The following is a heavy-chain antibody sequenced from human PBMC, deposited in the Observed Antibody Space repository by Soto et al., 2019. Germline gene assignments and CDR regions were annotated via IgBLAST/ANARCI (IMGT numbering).Heavy chain of an antibody. Sequence: PSETLSLTCTVSGDSISSYYWSWIRQPPAKGLEWIGYVHNSGSTNCDAPLRSRVTMSADASKKQFSLKLSSVTAADTAVYYCAGSGYYHNSGVDVWGQGTTVTSP. CDR3: AGSGYYHNSGVDV. D-gene: IGHD3-22*01. V-gene: IGHV4-59*01. CDR1: GDSISSYY. J-gene: IGHJ6*02. CDR2: VHNSGST.